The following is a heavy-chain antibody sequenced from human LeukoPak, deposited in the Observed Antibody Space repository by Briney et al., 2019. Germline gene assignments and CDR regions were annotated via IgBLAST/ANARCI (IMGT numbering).Heavy chain of an antibody. D-gene: IGHD3-22*01. CDR1: GGSISSYY. J-gene: IGHJ4*02. Sequence: SSETLSLTCTVSGGSISSYYWVWIRQPPGKGLEWIGSIYYSGSTYYNPSLKSRVTISVDTSKNQFSLKLSSVTAADTAVYYCARDNKWLLVRGIDYWGQGTLVTVSS. V-gene: IGHV4-39*07. CDR3: ARDNKWLLVRGIDY. CDR2: IYYSGST.